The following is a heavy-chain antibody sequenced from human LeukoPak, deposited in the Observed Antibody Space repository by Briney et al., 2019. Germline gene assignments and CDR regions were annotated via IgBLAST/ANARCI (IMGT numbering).Heavy chain of an antibody. V-gene: IGHV3-9*01. CDR3: ARGDYYGSPKVVAA. J-gene: IGHJ5*02. D-gene: IGHD3-10*01. Sequence: GRSLRLSCAASGFTFDDYAMHWVRQAPGKGLEWVSGISWNSGYIGYEDSVKGRFTISRDNAKNFLYLQMNSLRSDDTAVFYCARGDYYGSPKVVAAWGQGTLVTVSS. CDR2: ISWNSGYI. CDR1: GFTFDDYA.